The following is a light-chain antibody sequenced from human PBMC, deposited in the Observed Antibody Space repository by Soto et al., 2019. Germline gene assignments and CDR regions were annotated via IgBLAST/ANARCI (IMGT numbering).Light chain of an antibody. Sequence: DIQMTQSPSSLSASVGDRVTITCRASRSITTYLNWYQQKPGKAPDLLIYGASSLQSGVPSRFSGSGSGTDFTLTISSLQPEDFATYYCQQSYSSPHTFGQGTNLEIK. V-gene: IGKV1-39*01. CDR2: GAS. CDR3: QQSYSSPHT. J-gene: IGKJ2*01. CDR1: RSITTY.